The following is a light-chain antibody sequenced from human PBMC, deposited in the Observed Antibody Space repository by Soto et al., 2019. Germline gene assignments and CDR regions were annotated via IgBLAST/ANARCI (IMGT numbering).Light chain of an antibody. CDR3: GSYSSTNTPVL. Sequence: QSALTQPASVSGSPGQSITISCSGTSSDVGGYNYVSWLRQHPGKAPKLMIYDVSNRPSGVSDRFSGSKSGNTASLTISGLQADEEADYYCGSYSSTNTPVLFGAGTKVTVL. J-gene: IGLJ2*01. CDR1: SSDVGGYNY. V-gene: IGLV2-14*01. CDR2: DVS.